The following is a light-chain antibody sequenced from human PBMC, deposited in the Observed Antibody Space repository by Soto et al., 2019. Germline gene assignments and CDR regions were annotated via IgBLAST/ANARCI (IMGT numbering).Light chain of an antibody. CDR3: QQYMSSVT. Sequence: EIVLTQSPGSLSLSPGQRATLSSRASQSVATTFFAWYQKKPGQAPRLLIYGASKRATGIPDRFSGSGSGTDFTLIISRLEPEDFAVYYCQQYMSSVTFGQGTKVEIK. CDR1: QSVATTF. CDR2: GAS. V-gene: IGKV3-20*01. J-gene: IGKJ1*01.